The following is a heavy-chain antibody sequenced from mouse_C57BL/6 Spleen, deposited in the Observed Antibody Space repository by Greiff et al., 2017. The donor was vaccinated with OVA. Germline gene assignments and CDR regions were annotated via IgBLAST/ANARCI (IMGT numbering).Heavy chain of an antibody. CDR1: GFTFSSYA. V-gene: IGHV5-9-1*02. CDR3: TRGGGFYAMDY. J-gene: IGHJ4*01. CDR2: ISSGGDYI. Sequence: EVMLVESGEGLVKPGGSLKLSCAASGFTFSSYAMSWVRQTPEKRLEWVAYISSGGDYIYYADTVKGRFTISRDNARNTLYLQMSSLKSEDTAMYYCTRGGGFYAMDYWGQGTSVTVSS.